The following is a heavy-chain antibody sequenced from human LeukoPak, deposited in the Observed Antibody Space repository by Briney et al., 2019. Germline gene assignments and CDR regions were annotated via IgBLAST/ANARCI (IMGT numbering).Heavy chain of an antibody. Sequence: GASVKVSCKASGYTFTGYYMHWVRQAPGQGLEWMGWINPNSGGTNYAQKFQGRVTMTRDTSISTAYMELSRLRSDDTAVYYFPRDRGYTRGVFDYWGQGTLVTVSS. J-gene: IGHJ4*02. V-gene: IGHV1-2*02. CDR2: INPNSGGT. CDR3: PRDRGYTRGVFDY. CDR1: GYTFTGYY. D-gene: IGHD5-12*01.